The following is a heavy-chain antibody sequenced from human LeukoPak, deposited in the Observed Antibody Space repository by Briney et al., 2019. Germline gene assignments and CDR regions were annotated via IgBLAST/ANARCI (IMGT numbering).Heavy chain of an antibody. CDR3: ARWEGYCSSTSCPEGNFDP. J-gene: IGHJ5*02. CDR2: IYYSGST. CDR1: GGSISSSSYY. Sequence: SETLSLTCTVSGGSISSSSYYWGWIRQPPGKGLEWIGSIYYSGSTYYNPSLKSRVTISVDTSKNQFSLKLSSVTAADTAVYYCARWEGYCSSTSCPEGNFDPWGQGTLVTVSS. D-gene: IGHD2-2*01. V-gene: IGHV4-39*07.